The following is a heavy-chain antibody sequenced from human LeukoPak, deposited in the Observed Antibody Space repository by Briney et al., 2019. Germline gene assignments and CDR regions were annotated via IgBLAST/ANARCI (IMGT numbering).Heavy chain of an antibody. V-gene: IGHV4-30-2*01. J-gene: IGHJ3*02. CDR2: IYHSGST. Sequence: SETLSLTCTVSGGSISSGGYYWSWIRQPPGKGLEWIGYIYHSGSTYYNPSLKSRVTISVDTSKNQFSLKLSSVTAADTAVYYCARDFRDAFDIWGQGTMVTVSS. CDR3: ARDFRDAFDI. CDR1: GGSISSGGYY.